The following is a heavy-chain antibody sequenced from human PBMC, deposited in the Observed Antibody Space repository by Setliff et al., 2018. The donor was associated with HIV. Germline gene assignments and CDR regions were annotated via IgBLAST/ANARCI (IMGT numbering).Heavy chain of an antibody. Sequence: SETLSLTCDVSGGSISSDSYYWAWIRQPPGKGLEWIGTIYYSGSTHYNPSLKSRLTISVDMSKNQLSLRLSSVTAADTAMYYCARGLGIAAAGSRRQDNWFDPWGQGTLVTVSS. CDR2: IYYSGST. D-gene: IGHD6-13*01. J-gene: IGHJ5*02. CDR1: GGSISSDSYY. V-gene: IGHV4-39*07. CDR3: ARGLGIAAAGSRRQDNWFDP.